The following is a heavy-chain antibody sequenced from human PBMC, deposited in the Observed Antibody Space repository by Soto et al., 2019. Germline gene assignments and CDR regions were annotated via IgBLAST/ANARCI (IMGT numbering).Heavy chain of an antibody. J-gene: IGHJ6*02. CDR3: ARRGYSSSWYYYYYYGMDV. CDR1: GYTFTSYD. CDR2: MNPNSGNT. V-gene: IGHV1-8*01. Sequence: QVQLVQSGAEVKKPGASVKVSCKASGYTFTSYDINWVRQATGQGLEWMGWMNPNSGNTGYAQKFQGRVPMTRNTSISTAYMGLSSLRSEDTAVYYCARRGYSSSWYYYYYYGMDVWGQGTTVTVSS. D-gene: IGHD6-13*01.